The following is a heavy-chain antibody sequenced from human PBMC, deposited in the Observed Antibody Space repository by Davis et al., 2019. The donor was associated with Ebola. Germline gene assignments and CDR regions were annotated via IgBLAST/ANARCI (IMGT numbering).Heavy chain of an antibody. CDR3: ARWDDFWSGLGNWFDP. V-gene: IGHV4-4*02. CDR1: GGSISSSNW. D-gene: IGHD3-3*01. CDR2: IYYSGST. Sequence: SETLSLTCAVSGGSISSSNWWSWVRQPPGKGLEWIGYIYYSGSTNYNPSLKSRVTISVDTSKNQFSLKLSSVTAADTAVYYCARWDDFWSGLGNWFDPWGQGTLVTVSS. J-gene: IGHJ5*02.